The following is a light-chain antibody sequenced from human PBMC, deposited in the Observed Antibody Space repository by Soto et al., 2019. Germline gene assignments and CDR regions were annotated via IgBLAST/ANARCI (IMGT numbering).Light chain of an antibody. CDR1: SSDVGGYNY. V-gene: IGLV2-11*01. CDR3: CSYTGSYTFYV. Sequence: QSVLTQPASVSGSPGQSITISCTGTSSDVGGYNYVSWYQQHPGKAPKLIISDVNKRPSGVPDRFSGSKSGNTASLTISGLQAEDEADYYCCSYTGSYTFYVVGTGTKVTV. CDR2: DVN. J-gene: IGLJ1*01.